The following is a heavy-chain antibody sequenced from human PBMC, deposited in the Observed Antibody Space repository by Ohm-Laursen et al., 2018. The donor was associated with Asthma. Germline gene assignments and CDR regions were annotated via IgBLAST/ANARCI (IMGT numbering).Heavy chain of an antibody. CDR1: GYTFTSYA. D-gene: IGHD6-6*01. V-gene: IGHV1-3*01. J-gene: IGHJ4*02. CDR2: INAGNGNT. CDR3: ARVFPSHIAARPFYFDY. Sequence: ASVKVSCKASGYTFTSYAMHWMRQAPGQRLEWMGWINAGNGNTKYSQKFQGRVTITRDTSASTAYMELSSLRSEDTAVYYCARVFPSHIAARPFYFDYWGQGTLVTVSS.